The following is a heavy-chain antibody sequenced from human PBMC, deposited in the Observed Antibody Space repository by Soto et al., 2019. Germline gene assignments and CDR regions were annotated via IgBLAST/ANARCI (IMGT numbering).Heavy chain of an antibody. V-gene: IGHV3-48*01. CDR1: GFSFSSYT. CDR3: ARDGDGSSWPFDY. CDR2: ISSSSSTL. J-gene: IGHJ4*02. D-gene: IGHD6-13*01. Sequence: SLRLSCAASGFSFSSYTMAWVRQAPARGLEWVSYISSSSSTLSYADSVKGRFTISRDNASNSLYLQMNSLRAEDTAVYYCARDGDGSSWPFDYWGQGTLVTVSS.